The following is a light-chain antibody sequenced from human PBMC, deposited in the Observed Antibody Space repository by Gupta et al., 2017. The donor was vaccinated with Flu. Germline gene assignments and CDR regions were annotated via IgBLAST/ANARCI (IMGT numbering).Light chain of an antibody. CDR2: EVS. CDR3: CSYTTSYTLV. Sequence: ALTQPASVSGSPGQSITISCTGTSNDVGGYNFVSWYQQHPGKAPRLLIYEVSNRPSGVSNRFSGSKSGNTASLTISGLQAEDEGNYYCCSYTTSYTLVFGGGTKLTVL. CDR1: SNDVGGYNF. V-gene: IGLV2-14*01. J-gene: IGLJ3*02.